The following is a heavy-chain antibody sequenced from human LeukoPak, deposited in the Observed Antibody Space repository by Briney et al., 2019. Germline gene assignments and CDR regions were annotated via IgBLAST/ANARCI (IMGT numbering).Heavy chain of an antibody. V-gene: IGHV1-8*03. D-gene: IGHD6-19*01. J-gene: IGHJ4*02. CDR3: ARVVRGRRGIAVAGTMEYYFDY. CDR1: GYTFTSYG. CDR2: MNPNSGNT. Sequence: GASVKVSCKASGYTFTSYGINWVRQATGQGLEWMGWMNPNSGNTGYAQKFQGRVTITRNTSISTAYMELSSLRSEDTAVYYCARVVRGRRGIAVAGTMEYYFDYWGQGTLVAVSS.